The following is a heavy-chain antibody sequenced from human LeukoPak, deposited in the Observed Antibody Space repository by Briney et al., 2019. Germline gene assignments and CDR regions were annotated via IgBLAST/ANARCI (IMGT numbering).Heavy chain of an antibody. Sequence: GESLQISCKGSGYSFSNYWIAWVRQLPGKGLEWMGIIYPGDSDTRYSPSFQGQVTISADKSIRTAYLQWSSLKASDTAMYYCARHAPTMPFDYWGQGTLVTVSS. V-gene: IGHV5-51*01. CDR2: IYPGDSDT. CDR1: GYSFSNYW. CDR3: ARHAPTMPFDY. J-gene: IGHJ4*02. D-gene: IGHD2-2*01.